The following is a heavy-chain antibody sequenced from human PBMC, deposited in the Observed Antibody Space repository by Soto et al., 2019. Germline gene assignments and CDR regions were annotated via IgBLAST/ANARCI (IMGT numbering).Heavy chain of an antibody. CDR3: PPQKYGVRQDAFAF. V-gene: IGHV5-51*01. CDR2: IYPGDSDT. Sequence: GESPRISCKGSGYSFTSYWIGWVRQMPGKGLEWMGIIYPGDSDTRYSPSFQGQVTISADKSISTAYLQWSSLKASDTAMYYCPPQKYGVRQDAFAFWGQGTMVIVSS. CDR1: GYSFTSYW. J-gene: IGHJ3*01. D-gene: IGHD3-10*01.